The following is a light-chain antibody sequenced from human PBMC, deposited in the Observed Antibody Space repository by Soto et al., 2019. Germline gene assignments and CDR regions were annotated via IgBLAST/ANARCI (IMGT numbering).Light chain of an antibody. V-gene: IGKV1-5*01. CDR1: QSVRSW. J-gene: IGKJ4*01. CDR2: DAS. Sequence: DIQMTQSPSTRSASVGDRVTITCRASQSVRSWLAWYQQKPGRAPKFLIYDASSLESGVPSRFSGSGSGTGFTLTISNLQPDDFATYYCQQYDNYPLTFGGGTKVDIK. CDR3: QQYDNYPLT.